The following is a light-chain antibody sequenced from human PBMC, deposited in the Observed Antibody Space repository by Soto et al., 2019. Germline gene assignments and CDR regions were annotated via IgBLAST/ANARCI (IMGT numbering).Light chain of an antibody. Sequence: DIQMTQSPSSLSASVGDRVTITCRASQSINWYLNWYQQKPGKAPNLLIYAASSLQSGVPSRFSGSGSGTDFTLTISSLQSEDSATYYCLQDHDYQWTFGQGTKLEIK. V-gene: IGKV1-39*01. J-gene: IGKJ2*02. CDR2: AAS. CDR1: QSINWY. CDR3: LQDHDYQWT.